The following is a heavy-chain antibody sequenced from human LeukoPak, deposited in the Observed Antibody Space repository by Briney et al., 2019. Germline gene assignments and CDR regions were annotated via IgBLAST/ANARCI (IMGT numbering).Heavy chain of an antibody. V-gene: IGHV3-21*01. CDR2: ISGSGTYM. D-gene: IGHD1-20*01. J-gene: IGHJ3*02. Sequence: GGSLRLSCAASGFTFSTYKMNWVRQAPGKGLEWVSSISGSGTYMYYADSLKGRFTISRDNAKNSLYLQMNSLRAEDTAVYYCARVLDITGTIFDAFDIWGQGTMVTVSS. CDR3: ARVLDITGTIFDAFDI. CDR1: GFTFSTYK.